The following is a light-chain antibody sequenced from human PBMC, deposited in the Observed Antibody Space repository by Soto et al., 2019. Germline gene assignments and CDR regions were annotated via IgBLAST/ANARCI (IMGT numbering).Light chain of an antibody. J-gene: IGKJ1*01. CDR3: QQYYNWPPTWT. CDR2: DSS. V-gene: IGKV3-15*01. Sequence: EIGMYQSPATLSVSPGERATLSCRASQSVSSSVAWYQQKPGQAPRLLIYDSSSRATGVPARFSGSGSGTEFSLAISSLQSEDFAVYYCQQYYNWPPTWTFGQGTKVDIK. CDR1: QSVSSS.